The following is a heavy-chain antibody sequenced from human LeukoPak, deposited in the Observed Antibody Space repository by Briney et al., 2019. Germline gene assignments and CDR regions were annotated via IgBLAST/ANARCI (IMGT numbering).Heavy chain of an antibody. CDR1: GGSFSGYY. Sequence: PSETLSLTCAVYGGSFSGYYWSWIRQPPGKGLEWIGEINHSGSTNYNPSLKSRVTISVDTSKNQFSLKLSSVTAADTAVYYCARGSTTVVTLNWFDPWGQGTLVTVSS. D-gene: IGHD4-23*01. V-gene: IGHV4-34*01. J-gene: IGHJ5*02. CDR3: ARGSTTVVTLNWFDP. CDR2: INHSGST.